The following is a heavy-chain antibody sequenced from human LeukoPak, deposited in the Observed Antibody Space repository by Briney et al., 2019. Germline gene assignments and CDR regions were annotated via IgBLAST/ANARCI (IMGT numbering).Heavy chain of an antibody. V-gene: IGHV3-30*14. Sequence: GGSLRLSCAASGFTFSSYAMHWVRQAPGKGLEWVAVISYDGSNKYYADSVKGRFTISRDNSKNTLYLQMNSLRAEDTAVYYCARYCSGGSCYHDYWGQGTLVTVSS. D-gene: IGHD2-15*01. CDR3: ARYCSGGSCYHDY. J-gene: IGHJ4*02. CDR2: ISYDGSNK. CDR1: GFTFSSYA.